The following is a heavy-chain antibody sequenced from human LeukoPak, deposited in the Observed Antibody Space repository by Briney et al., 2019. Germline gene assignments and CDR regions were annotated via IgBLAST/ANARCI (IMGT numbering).Heavy chain of an antibody. J-gene: IGHJ5*02. CDR2: IYYSGST. CDR1: GGSISSSSYY. Sequence: SETLSLTCTVSGGSISSSSYYWGWIRQPPGKGLEWIGSIYYSGSTYYNPSLKSRVTISVDTSKNQFSLKLSSVTAADTAVYYCARHGIVLVVTANLNNWFDPWGQGTLVTVSS. D-gene: IGHD2-21*02. V-gene: IGHV4-39*01. CDR3: ARHGIVLVVTANLNNWFDP.